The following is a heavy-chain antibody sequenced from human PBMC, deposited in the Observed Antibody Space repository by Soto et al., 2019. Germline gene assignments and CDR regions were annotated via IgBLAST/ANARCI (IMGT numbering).Heavy chain of an antibody. CDR2: IDHSGSN. CDR3: ARGWGYYFDTGGHTAAIHV. Sequence: QLQLQESGSRLVKPSQTMSLTCSVSGGSISSGGYSWSWVRQTPGKGLDWIGYIDHSGSNTCHPSMWSRVTVSVDRSTNKLSLKVTSVTAADTPVYYCARGWGYYFDTGGHTAAIHVWGQGTRVSVTS. V-gene: IGHV4-30-2*01. J-gene: IGHJ6*02. CDR1: GGSISSGGYS. D-gene: IGHD3-22*01.